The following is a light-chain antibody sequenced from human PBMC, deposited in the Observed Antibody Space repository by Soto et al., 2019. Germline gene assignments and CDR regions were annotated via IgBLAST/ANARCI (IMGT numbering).Light chain of an antibody. CDR1: QSVSSN. Sequence: EIVMTQSPATLSVSPGERATLSCRASQSVSSNLAWYQQKPGQAPRLLMYGASTRATGIPARFSGSGSGTEFTRTISSLQSEDFAVYYCHKYNKGPAFSFGGGPMVEFK. J-gene: IGKJ4*01. CDR2: GAS. V-gene: IGKV3-15*01. CDR3: HKYNKGPAFS.